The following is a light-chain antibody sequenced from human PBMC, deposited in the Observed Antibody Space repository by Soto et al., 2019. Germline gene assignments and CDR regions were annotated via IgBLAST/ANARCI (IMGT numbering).Light chain of an antibody. CDR2: EVS. CDR1: SSDVGGYNY. V-gene: IGLV2-14*01. CDR3: SSYSISTAYL. Sequence: QSALTQPASASGSPGRSVAISCTGTSSDVGGYNYVSWYQQHPGKAPKLMIYEVSNRPSGVSYRFSGSKSGNTASLTISGLQAEDEADYFCSSYSISTAYLFGTGTKVTVL. J-gene: IGLJ1*01.